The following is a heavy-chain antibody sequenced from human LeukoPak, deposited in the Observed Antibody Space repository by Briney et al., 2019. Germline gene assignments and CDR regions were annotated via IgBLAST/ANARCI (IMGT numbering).Heavy chain of an antibody. CDR3: ARDLGTSEDY. CDR2: ISGYNGNT. J-gene: IGHJ4*02. Sequence: GASVKVSCKASGYTFTGYYMHWVRQAPGQGLEWMGWISGYNGNTDYPQKVQDRVTMTTDTSTSTAYMELRSLRSDDTAVYYCARDLGTSEDYWGLGTLVTVSS. V-gene: IGHV1-18*04. CDR1: GYTFTGYY. D-gene: IGHD1-1*01.